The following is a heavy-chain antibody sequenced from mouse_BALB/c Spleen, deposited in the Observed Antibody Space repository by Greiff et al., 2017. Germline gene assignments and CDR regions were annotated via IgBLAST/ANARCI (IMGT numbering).Heavy chain of an antibody. CDR1: GFTFSSFG. V-gene: IGHV5-17*02. CDR3: ARTGTQGGFAY. J-gene: IGHJ3*01. CDR2: ISSGSSTI. Sequence: EVKLVESGGGLVQPGGSRKLSCAASGFTFSSFGMHWVRQAPEKGLEWVAYISSGSSTIYYADTVKGRFTISRDKPKNTLFLQMTSLRSEDTAMYYCARTGTQGGFAYWGQGTLVTVSA. D-gene: IGHD4-1*01.